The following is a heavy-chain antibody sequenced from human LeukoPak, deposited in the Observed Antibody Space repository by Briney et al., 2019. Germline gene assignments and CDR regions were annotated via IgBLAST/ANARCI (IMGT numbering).Heavy chain of an antibody. V-gene: IGHV3-21*01. Sequence: GRSLRLFYAASGFPFSSYSMNWVPEDPGKGLEWGSSITSSSSYIYYADSVKSRFTISRDNAKTSLNLQMNSQRAEDTAVYYCARDRSYGQSYYYYYMDVWGRGTTVTVSS. CDR1: GFPFSSYS. D-gene: IGHD5-18*01. CDR2: ITSSSSYI. CDR3: ARDRSYGQSYYYYYMDV. J-gene: IGHJ6*03.